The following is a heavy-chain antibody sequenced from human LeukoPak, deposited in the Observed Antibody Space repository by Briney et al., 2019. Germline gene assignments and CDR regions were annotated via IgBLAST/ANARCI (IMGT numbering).Heavy chain of an antibody. CDR3: AKGCGTTCYSDFDC. V-gene: IGHV3-23*01. J-gene: IGHJ4*02. Sequence: PGGSLRLSCAASGFTFNNYAMSWVRQAPGKGLEWVSTISGSGGGTYYADSVKGRFTISRDNSKNTLYLQMNSLRAEDTAVYYCAKGCGTTCYSDFDCWGQGTLVTVSS. D-gene: IGHD2/OR15-2a*01. CDR2: ISGSGGGT. CDR1: GFTFNNYA.